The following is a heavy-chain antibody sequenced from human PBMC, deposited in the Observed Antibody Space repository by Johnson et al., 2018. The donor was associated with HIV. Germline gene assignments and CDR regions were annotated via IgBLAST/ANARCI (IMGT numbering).Heavy chain of an antibody. CDR1: GLIFRTYW. V-gene: IGHV3-7*04. D-gene: IGHD3-22*01. CDR2: IKEDGSEK. CDR3: ARPRVSSGRHGAFDI. J-gene: IGHJ3*02. Sequence: VQLVESGGGVVRPGGSLRLSCGGSGLIFRTYWMSWVRQAPGKGLEWVANIKEDGSEKYYVDSVKGRFTISRDNGKNSLFLQMNSLRAEDTAVYYCARPRVSSGRHGAFDIWGQGTMVTVSS.